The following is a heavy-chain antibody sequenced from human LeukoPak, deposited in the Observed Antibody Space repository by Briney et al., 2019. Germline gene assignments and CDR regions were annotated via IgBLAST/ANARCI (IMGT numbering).Heavy chain of an antibody. Sequence: SETLSLTCTVSDASISSSRFYWGWIRQPPGKGLEWIGSIFYSGNTYYTPSLQSRVTMSLDTSKSQFSLTLTSVTAADTAVYYCARQIAVVEPTDPNWFDSWGQGTLVTVSS. CDR1: DASISSSRFY. V-gene: IGHV4-39*07. CDR3: ARQIAVVEPTDPNWFDS. D-gene: IGHD2-21*01. J-gene: IGHJ5*01. CDR2: IFYSGNT.